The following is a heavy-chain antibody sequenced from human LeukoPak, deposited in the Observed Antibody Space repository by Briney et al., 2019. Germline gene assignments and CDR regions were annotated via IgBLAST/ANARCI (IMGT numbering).Heavy chain of an antibody. CDR3: ARDVVRAVAGFIDF. J-gene: IGHJ4*02. CDR2: ISSSSSYI. D-gene: IGHD6-19*01. CDR1: GFTFSSYS. V-gene: IGHV3-21*01. Sequence: GGSLRLSCAASGFTFSSYSMNWVRQAPGKGLEWVSSISSSSSYIYYADSVKGRFTISRDNAKNSLYLQMNSLRAEDTAVYYCARDVVRAVAGFIDFWGQGTLVTVSS.